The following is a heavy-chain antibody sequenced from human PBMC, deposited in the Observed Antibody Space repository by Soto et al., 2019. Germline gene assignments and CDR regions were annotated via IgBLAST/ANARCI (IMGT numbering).Heavy chain of an antibody. CDR1: GGSISSYY. V-gene: IGHV4-59*08. J-gene: IGHJ3*02. CDR3: ATLLGYCSGGSCYPGAFDI. CDR2: IYYSGST. Sequence: SETLSLTCTVSGGSISSYYWSWIRQPPGKGLEWIGYIYYSGSTNYNPSLKSRVTISVDTSKNQFSLKLSSVTAADTAVYYCATLLGYCSGGSCYPGAFDIWGQGTMVTVSS. D-gene: IGHD2-15*01.